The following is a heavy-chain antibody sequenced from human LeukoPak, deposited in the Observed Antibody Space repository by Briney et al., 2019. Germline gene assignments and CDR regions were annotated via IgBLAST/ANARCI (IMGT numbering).Heavy chain of an antibody. CDR2: IYHSGST. J-gene: IGHJ4*02. Sequence: PSETLSLTCTVSGYSISSGYYWGWIRQPPGKGLEWIGSIYHSGSTYYNPSLKSRVTISVDTSKNQFSLKLSSVTAADTAVYYCARGDLGYYFDYWGQGTLVTVSS. CDR1: GYSISSGYY. D-gene: IGHD7-27*01. V-gene: IGHV4-38-2*02. CDR3: ARGDLGYYFDY.